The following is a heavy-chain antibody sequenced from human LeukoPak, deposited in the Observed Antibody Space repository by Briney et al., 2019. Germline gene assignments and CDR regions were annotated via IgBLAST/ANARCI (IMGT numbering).Heavy chain of an antibody. CDR1: GYTFTSYG. Sequence: ATVKVSCKASGYTFTSYGIGWVRQAPGQGLEWMGWISAYNGNTNYAQKLQGRVTMTTDTSTSTAYMELRSLRSDDTAVYYCARDHGGSYGGAFDIWGQGTMVTVSS. J-gene: IGHJ3*02. D-gene: IGHD1-26*01. CDR2: ISAYNGNT. CDR3: ARDHGGSYGGAFDI. V-gene: IGHV1-18*01.